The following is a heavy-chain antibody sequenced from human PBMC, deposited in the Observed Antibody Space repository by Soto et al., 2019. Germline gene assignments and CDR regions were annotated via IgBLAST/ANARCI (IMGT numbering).Heavy chain of an antibody. D-gene: IGHD3-22*01. CDR2: IYHSGST. J-gene: IGHJ3*02. V-gene: IGHV4-30-2*01. CDR3: ASSYYYDSSGPDAFDI. CDR1: GGSISSGGYS. Sequence: QLQLQESGSGLVKPSQTLSLTCAVSGGSISSGGYSWSWIRQPPGKGLEWIGYIYHSGSTYYYPSLKSRVTISVDRSKNQFSLKLSSVTAADTAVYYCASSYYYDSSGPDAFDIWGQGTMVTVSS.